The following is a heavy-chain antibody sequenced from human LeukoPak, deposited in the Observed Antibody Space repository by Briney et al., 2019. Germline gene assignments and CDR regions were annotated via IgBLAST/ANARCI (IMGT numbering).Heavy chain of an antibody. CDR2: IAYDGSNK. CDR1: GFTFSSYA. Sequence: PGGSLRLSCAASGFTFSSYAMHWVRQAPGKGLEWVAVIAYDGSNKYYADSVKGRFTISRDNSKNTLYLQMNSLRAEDTAVYYCARGHYDFWSGSTYSYFDYWGQGTLVTVSS. V-gene: IGHV3-30*04. CDR3: ARGHYDFWSGSTYSYFDY. D-gene: IGHD3-3*01. J-gene: IGHJ4*02.